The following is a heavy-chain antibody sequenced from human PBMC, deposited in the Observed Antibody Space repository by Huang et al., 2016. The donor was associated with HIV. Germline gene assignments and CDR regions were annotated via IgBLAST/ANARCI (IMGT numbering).Heavy chain of an antibody. V-gene: IGHV4-39*01. D-gene: IGHD2-15*01. CDR3: ARHNIYCSGGSCSSFDY. Sequence: QLQLQESGPGLVKASETLSLTCIVSGGSIRRSNYYWGWVRQPPGKGLEWLGSIYYGGNTFDTPARKSRVTISVETSKNQLSVKVRAVTAADTAVYYCARHNIYCSGGSCSSFDYWGQGTLVTVSS. CDR2: IYYGGNT. J-gene: IGHJ4*02. CDR1: GGSIRRSNYY.